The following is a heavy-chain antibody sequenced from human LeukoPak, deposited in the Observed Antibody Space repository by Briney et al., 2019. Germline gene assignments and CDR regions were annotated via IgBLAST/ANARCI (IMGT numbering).Heavy chain of an antibody. J-gene: IGHJ4*02. V-gene: IGHV3-74*01. D-gene: IGHD2-15*01. Sequence: PGGSLRLSCSVSGFSFSNYYMHWVRQAPGKGLMWVSDITNDGRSTRYADSVKGRFTISRDNAKNTLFLQMNSLRAEDTAIYYCARGGVVAATDRWGQGSLVIVSS. CDR3: ARGGVVAATDR. CDR1: GFSFSNYY. CDR2: ITNDGRST.